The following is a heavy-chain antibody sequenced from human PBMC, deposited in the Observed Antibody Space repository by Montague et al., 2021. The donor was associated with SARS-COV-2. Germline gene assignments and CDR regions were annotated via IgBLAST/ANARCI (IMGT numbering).Heavy chain of an antibody. CDR3: ARAYCDGDCYFYWYFGL. Sequence: CAISGDSVSSNIATWNWIRQSPSRGLEWLGRTYYRSKWYNDYAVSVKSRVIINPDTSNNRISLQLNSVTPEDTAVYYCARAYCDGDCYFYWYFGLWGRGTLVTVSS. D-gene: IGHD2-21*02. J-gene: IGHJ2*01. V-gene: IGHV6-1*01. CDR2: TYYRSKWYN. CDR1: GDSVSSNIAT.